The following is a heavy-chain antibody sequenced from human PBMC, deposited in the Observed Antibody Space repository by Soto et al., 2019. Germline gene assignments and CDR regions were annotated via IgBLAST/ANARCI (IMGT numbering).Heavy chain of an antibody. D-gene: IGHD3-22*01. CDR1: CGSTSSGDYY. J-gene: IGHJ2*01. CDR2: IYYSGGT. V-gene: IGHV4-30-4*01. Sequence: SETLSLTCTVSCGSTSSGDYYWSWIRQPPGKGLEWIGYIYYSGGTYYNPSLKSRITISVDTSKNQFSLKLSSVAAADTAVYYCARSGPLYDSSGFYWYFDLWGRGTLVTVS. CDR3: ARSGPLYDSSGFYWYFDL.